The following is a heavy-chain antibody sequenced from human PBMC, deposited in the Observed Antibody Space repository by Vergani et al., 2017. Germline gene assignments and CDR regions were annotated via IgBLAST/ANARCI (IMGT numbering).Heavy chain of an antibody. CDR3: ARDADTVTNTPFDY. Sequence: EVQLVETGGGLIQPGGSLRLSCAASGFTFSSYWMSWVRQAPGKGLEWVANIKQDGSEKYYVDSVKGRFTISRDNAKNSLYLQMNSLRAEDTAVYYCARDADTVTNTPFDYWGQGTLVTVSS. CDR1: GFTFSSYW. CDR2: IKQDGSEK. J-gene: IGHJ4*02. D-gene: IGHD4-17*01. V-gene: IGHV3-7*01.